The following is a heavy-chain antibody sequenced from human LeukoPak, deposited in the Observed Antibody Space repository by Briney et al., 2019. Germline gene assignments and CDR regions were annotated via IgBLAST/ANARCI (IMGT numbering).Heavy chain of an antibody. CDR2: ISDNGVTK. J-gene: IGHJ1*01. V-gene: IGHV3-23*01. D-gene: IGHD3-22*01. Sequence: GGSLRLSCVASGFSFSNYAMSWVRQAPGGGLEWLSSISDNGVTKYYAGSVKGGFIISRDNSRNVLYLQMDGLRAEDTALYYCAKDPYYYDGSGYYYEYFYHWGQGTVVTVSS. CDR3: AKDPYYYDGSGYYYEYFYH. CDR1: GFSFSNYA.